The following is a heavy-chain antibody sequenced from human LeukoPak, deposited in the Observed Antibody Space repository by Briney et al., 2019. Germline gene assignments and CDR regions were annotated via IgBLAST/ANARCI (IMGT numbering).Heavy chain of an antibody. CDR3: ARAGYSYGMTYYYYYMDV. CDR1: EFSVGSNY. J-gene: IGHJ6*03. Sequence: GSLRLSCAAPEFSVGSNYMTWVRQAPGKGLEWIGEINHSGSTNYNPSLKSRVTISVDTSKNQFSLKLSSVTAADTAVYYCARAGYSYGMTYYYYYMDVWGKGTTVTVSS. CDR2: INHSGST. D-gene: IGHD5-18*01. V-gene: IGHV4-34*01.